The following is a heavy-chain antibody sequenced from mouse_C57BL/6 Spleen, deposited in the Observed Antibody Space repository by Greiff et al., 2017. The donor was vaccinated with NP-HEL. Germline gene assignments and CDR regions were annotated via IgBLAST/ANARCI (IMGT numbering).Heavy chain of an antibody. CDR2: ISDGGSYT. Sequence: EVQRVESGGGLVKPGGSLKLSCAASGFTFSSYAMSWVRQTPEKRLEWVATISDGGSYTYYPDNVKGRFTISRDNAKNNLYLQMSHLKSEDTAMYYCAREGHYDGYFDVWGTGTTVTVSS. D-gene: IGHD1-2*01. CDR3: AREGHYDGYFDV. J-gene: IGHJ1*03. CDR1: GFTFSSYA. V-gene: IGHV5-4*01.